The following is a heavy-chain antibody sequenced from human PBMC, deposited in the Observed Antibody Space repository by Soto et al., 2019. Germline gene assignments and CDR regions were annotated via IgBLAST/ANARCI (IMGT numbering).Heavy chain of an antibody. V-gene: IGHV4-34*01. CDR1: GGSFSGYY. CDR3: ARGRRAPGVGASRGRFFGL. Sequence: QVQLQQWGAGLLKPSETLSLTCAVYGGSFSGYYWSWIRQPPGRGLEWIGEINHSGSTNYNPSLKCRVTLSVATSMIQFSLTLTSVSAADTAVYYCARGRRAPGVGASRGRFFGLWGRGTLVTLSS. J-gene: IGHJ2*01. D-gene: IGHD1-26*01. CDR2: INHSGST.